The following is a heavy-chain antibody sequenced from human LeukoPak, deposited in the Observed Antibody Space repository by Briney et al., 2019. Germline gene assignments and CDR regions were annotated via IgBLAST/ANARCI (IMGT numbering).Heavy chain of an antibody. D-gene: IGHD6-13*01. V-gene: IGHV4-4*02. CDR2: IYHSGST. J-gene: IGHJ4*02. Sequence: SETLSLTCAVSGGSISSSKWWSWVRQPPGKGLEWIGEIYHSGSTSYNPSLKSRVTISIDKSKNEFSLNLSSVTAADTAVYYCASRLAAGFDYWGQGALVTVSS. CDR1: GGSISSSKW. CDR3: ASRLAAGFDY.